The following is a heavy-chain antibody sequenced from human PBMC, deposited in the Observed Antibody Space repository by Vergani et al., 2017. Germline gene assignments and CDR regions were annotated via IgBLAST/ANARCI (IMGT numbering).Heavy chain of an antibody. D-gene: IGHD3-3*02. J-gene: IGHJ5*02. Sequence: QVQLQESGPGLVKPSQTLALTCTGSGGPISSGSYHWSWIRRPAGKGLEWIGRIYTSGSTNYNPARKSRVTMSVDTSKNQFSLKLSSVTAADTAVYYCARDSTWFDPWGQGTLVTVSS. CDR2: IYTSGST. V-gene: IGHV4-61*02. CDR3: ARDSTWFDP. CDR1: GGPISSGSYH.